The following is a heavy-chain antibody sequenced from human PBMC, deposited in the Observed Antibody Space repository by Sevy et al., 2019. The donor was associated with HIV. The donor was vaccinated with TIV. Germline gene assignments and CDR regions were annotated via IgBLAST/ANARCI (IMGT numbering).Heavy chain of an antibody. Sequence: GGSLRLSCAASGFSVSSYYMGLVRQAPGKGLEWVSTKESGGQTYYADSVRGRFTIARDESANNLFLQLNNLRAEDTGVYYCARMTSTWSIDSWGQGTLVTVSS. CDR3: ARMTSTWSIDS. CDR2: KESGGQT. V-gene: IGHV3-53*01. CDR1: GFSVSSYY. J-gene: IGHJ4*02.